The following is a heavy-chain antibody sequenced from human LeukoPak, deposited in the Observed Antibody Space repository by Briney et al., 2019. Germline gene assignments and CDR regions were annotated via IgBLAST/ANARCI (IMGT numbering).Heavy chain of an antibody. CDR1: GYSFTSYW. CDR3: ATCFNSSSWYSGKVGAFDI. V-gene: IGHV5-51*01. D-gene: IGHD6-13*01. J-gene: IGHJ3*02. CDR2: IYPGDSDT. Sequence: GESLKISCKGSGYSFTSYWIGWVRQMPGKGLEWMGIIYPGDSDTRYSPSFQGQVTISADKSISTAYLQWSSLKASDTAMYYCATCFNSSSWYSGKVGAFDIWGQGTMVTVSS.